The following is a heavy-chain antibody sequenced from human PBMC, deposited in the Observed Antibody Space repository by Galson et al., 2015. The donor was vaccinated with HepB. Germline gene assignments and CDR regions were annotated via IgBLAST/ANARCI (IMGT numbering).Heavy chain of an antibody. Sequence: LRLSCAASGFTFSRFAMYWVRQAPGKGLEWVAVISYDGSNKYYADSVKGRFTISRDNSKNTLFLQMNSLRAEDTALYYCARDLHEGGVFDYWGQGTVVTVSS. CDR1: GFTFSRFA. J-gene: IGHJ4*02. D-gene: IGHD3-16*01. CDR2: ISYDGSNK. V-gene: IGHV3-30-3*01. CDR3: ARDLHEGGVFDY.